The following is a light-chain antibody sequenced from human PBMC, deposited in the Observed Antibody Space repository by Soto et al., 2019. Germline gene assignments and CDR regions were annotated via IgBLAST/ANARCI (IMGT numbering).Light chain of an antibody. V-gene: IGKV1-39*01. CDR3: HQTYTSPYT. CDR1: QNSSDY. J-gene: IGKJ2*01. Sequence: DTQMAQSPSSLSASVGDRVTLTCRASQNSSDYLNWYLQKPGKAPKLLIYAASTLQSGVPSRFRGSGSGIDFSLPISSLQPEDFATYYCHQTYTSPYTFGQGTKLEIK. CDR2: AAS.